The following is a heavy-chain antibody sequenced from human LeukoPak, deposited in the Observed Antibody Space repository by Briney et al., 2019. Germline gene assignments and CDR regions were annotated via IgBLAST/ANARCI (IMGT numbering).Heavy chain of an antibody. CDR2: ISGSGGNT. Sequence: HPGGSLRLSCAASGFTFSSYGMSWVRQAPGKGLEWVSGISGSGGNTYYADSVKGRFTISRDNSKNTLYLQMNSLRAEDMAVYYCAKWRSVLTPPDVWGKGTTVTISS. J-gene: IGHJ6*04. CDR3: AKWRSVLTPPDV. CDR1: GFTFSSYG. V-gene: IGHV3-23*01. D-gene: IGHD2-8*01.